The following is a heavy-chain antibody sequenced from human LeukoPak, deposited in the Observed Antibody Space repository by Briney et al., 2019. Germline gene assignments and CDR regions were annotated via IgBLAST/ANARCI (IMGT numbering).Heavy chain of an antibody. CDR1: GFTLSNYP. CDR2: IGEEKSGSWT. D-gene: IGHD3-3*02. V-gene: IGHV3-23*01. J-gene: IGHJ4*02. Sequence: GGSLRLSCAASGFTLSNYPMGWVRQAPVKGLEWLSAIGEEKSGSWTKSADSVKGRFTISRDNSENTLYLQMDSLSVEDTAVYYCAKAGVISGWDYWGQGVLVTVSS. CDR3: AKAGVISGWDY.